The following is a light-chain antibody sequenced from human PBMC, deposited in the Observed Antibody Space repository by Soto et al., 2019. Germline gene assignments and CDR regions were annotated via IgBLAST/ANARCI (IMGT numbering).Light chain of an antibody. CDR3: QEYNTWPPDRT. CDR2: GAS. Sequence: EIVMTQSPATLSVSPGDRAALSCRASQSVGSNLAWYQQKPGQAPRLLIYGASTRATGIPARFSGSGSGTEFTLTLSSLRSEDFAIYFCQEYNTWPPDRTFGQGTQVEIK. J-gene: IGKJ1*01. V-gene: IGKV3-15*01. CDR1: QSVGSN.